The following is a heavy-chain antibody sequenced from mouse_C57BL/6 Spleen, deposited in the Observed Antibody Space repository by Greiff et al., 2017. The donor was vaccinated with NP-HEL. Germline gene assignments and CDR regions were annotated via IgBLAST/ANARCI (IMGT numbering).Heavy chain of an antibody. D-gene: IGHD1-1*01. V-gene: IGHV1-15*01. CDR2: IDPETGGT. CDR3: TRWDYGSSYVHY. J-gene: IGHJ2*01. Sequence: VQRVESGAELVRPGASVTLSCKASGYTFTDYEMHWVKQTPVHGLEWIGAIDPETGGTAYNQKFKGKAILTADKSSSTAYMELRSLTSEDSAVYYCTRWDYGSSYVHYWGQGTTLTVSS. CDR1: GYTFTDYE.